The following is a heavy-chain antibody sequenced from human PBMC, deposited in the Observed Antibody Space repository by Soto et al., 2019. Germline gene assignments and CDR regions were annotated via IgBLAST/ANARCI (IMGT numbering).Heavy chain of an antibody. D-gene: IGHD2-8*02. CDR3: ARELEGGVFDI. J-gene: IGHJ3*02. V-gene: IGHV4-30-4*01. CDR2: LSYTGST. Sequence: SETLSLTCTVSGGPVRDAYSYWTWIRQPPGKGLEWMGYLSYTGSTYYNPSLRNRATIAVDESSNHLSLRLSSVTAADTAVYYCARELEGGVFDIWGRGTLVTVSS. CDR1: GGPVRDAYSY.